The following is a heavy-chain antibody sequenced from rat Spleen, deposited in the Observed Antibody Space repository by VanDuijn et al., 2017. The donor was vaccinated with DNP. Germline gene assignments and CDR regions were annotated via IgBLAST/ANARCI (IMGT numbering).Heavy chain of an antibody. V-gene: IGHV5-25*01. D-gene: IGHD1-7*01. CDR2: ISPSGGST. CDR3: ARHPSYYGNAMDA. J-gene: IGHJ4*01. CDR1: GFTFSNYD. Sequence: EVQLVESGGGLVQPGRSLKLSCAASGFTFSNYDMAWVRQAPTKGLEWVASISPSGGSTYYRDPVKGRFTVSRDNAKSSLYLQMDSLRSEDTATYYCARHPSYYGNAMDAWGQGTSVTVSS.